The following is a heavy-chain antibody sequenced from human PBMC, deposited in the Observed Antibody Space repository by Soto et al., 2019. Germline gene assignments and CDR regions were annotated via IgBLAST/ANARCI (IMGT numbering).Heavy chain of an antibody. V-gene: IGHV4-4*02. CDR2: IYHSGST. CDR3: ASSSGYSSGWWSYFDY. J-gene: IGHJ4*02. Sequence: SETLSLTCAVSGGSISSSNWWSWVRQPPGKGLEWIGEIYHSGSTNYNPSLKSRVTISVDKSKNQFSLKLSSVTAADTAVYYCASSSGYSSGWWSYFDYWGQGTLVTVSS. CDR1: GGSISSSNW. D-gene: IGHD6-19*01.